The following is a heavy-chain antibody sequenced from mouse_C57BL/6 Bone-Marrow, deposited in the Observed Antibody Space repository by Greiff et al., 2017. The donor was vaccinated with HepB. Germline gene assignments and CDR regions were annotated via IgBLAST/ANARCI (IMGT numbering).Heavy chain of an antibody. CDR2: LYPRSGNT. J-gene: IGHJ2*01. V-gene: IGHV1-81*01. Sequence: VQRVESGAELARPGASVKLSCKASGYTFTSYGISWVKQRTGQGLEWIGELYPRSGNTYYNEKVKGKATLTADKSSSTAYMELRSLRSEDSAVYFCARELYYYRAYFDYGGQVTTLTVSS. D-gene: IGHD1-1*01. CDR1: GYTFTSYG. CDR3: ARELYYYRAYFDY.